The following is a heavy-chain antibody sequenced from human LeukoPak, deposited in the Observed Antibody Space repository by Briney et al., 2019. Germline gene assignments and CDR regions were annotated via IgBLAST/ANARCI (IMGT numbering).Heavy chain of an antibody. CDR1: GFSFSSYW. V-gene: IGHV3-7*03. CDR2: INQDGSEK. D-gene: IGHD2-8*01. Sequence: GGSLRLSCAASGFSFSSYWMSWVRQAPGKGLEWVANINQDGSEKYYVDSVKGRFTISRDNAKNSLYLQMNSLRAEDTAVYYCAKTIYCTNGVCYDAFDMWGQGTMVTVSS. CDR3: AKTIYCTNGVCYDAFDM. J-gene: IGHJ3*02.